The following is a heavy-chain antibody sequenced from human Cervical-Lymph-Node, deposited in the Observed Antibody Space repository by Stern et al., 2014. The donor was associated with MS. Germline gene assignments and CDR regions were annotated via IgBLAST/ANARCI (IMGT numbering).Heavy chain of an antibody. D-gene: IGHD1-20*01. CDR2: IWYDGSNE. V-gene: IGHV3-33*01. J-gene: IGHJ4*02. CDR1: GFSFSNYG. CDR3: ARERDHNWNAPGAFDY. Sequence: QVQLVESGGGVVQPGRSLRLSCAASGFSFSNYGMYWGRQAPGKGLEWLAVIWYDGSNEYYADSVKGRFTISRDNTKNTLYLQMNSLRAEDTAVYYCARERDHNWNAPGAFDYWGQGTLVTVSS.